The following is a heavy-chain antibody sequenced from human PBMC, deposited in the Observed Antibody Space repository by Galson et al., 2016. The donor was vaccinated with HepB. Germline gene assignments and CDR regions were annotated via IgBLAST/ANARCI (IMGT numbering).Heavy chain of an antibody. CDR2: TFFSGNT. J-gene: IGHJ4*02. V-gene: IGHV4-59*01. CDR3: ARHLHDSGSHWNYFDS. CDR1: GSITTNY. D-gene: IGHD1-26*01. Sequence: GSITTNYWSWIRQPPGKGLEWIAYTFFSGNTNYNPSLKSRVTISVDTSKNQISLKLRSVTAADTAVYFCARHLHDSGSHWNYFDSWGQGTLVTVSS.